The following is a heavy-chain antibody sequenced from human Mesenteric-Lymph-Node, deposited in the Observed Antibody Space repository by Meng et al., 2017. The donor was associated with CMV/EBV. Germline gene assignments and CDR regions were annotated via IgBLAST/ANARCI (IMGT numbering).Heavy chain of an antibody. CDR3: ARGPRYYSSGSRGGFDP. D-gene: IGHD3-10*01. V-gene: IGHV4-34*01. CDR2: INHSGST. J-gene: IGHJ5*02. Sequence: SETLSLTCTVSGGSINSGDYYWTWIRQPPGKGLEWIGEINHSGSTNYNPSLKSRVTISVDTSKNQFSLKLSSVTAADTAVYYCARGPRYYSSGSRGGFDPWGQGTLVTVSS. CDR1: GGSINSGDYY.